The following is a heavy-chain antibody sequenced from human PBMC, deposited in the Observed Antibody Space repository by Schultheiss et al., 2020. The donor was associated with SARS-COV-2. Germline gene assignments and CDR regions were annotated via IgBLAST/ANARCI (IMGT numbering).Heavy chain of an antibody. Sequence: GGSLRLSCAASGFTFSSYSMNWVRQAPGKGLEWVSAISGSGGSTYYADSVKGRFTISRDNAKNSLYLQMNSLRAEDTAVYYCAREGSDYDFWSGYYKDYYYYGMDVWGQGTTVTVSS. CDR1: GFTFSSYS. D-gene: IGHD3-3*01. J-gene: IGHJ6*02. CDR3: AREGSDYDFWSGYYKDYYYYGMDV. V-gene: IGHV3-48*01. CDR2: ISGSGGST.